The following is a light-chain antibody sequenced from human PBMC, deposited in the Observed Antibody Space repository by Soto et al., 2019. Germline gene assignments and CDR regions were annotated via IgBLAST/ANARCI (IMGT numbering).Light chain of an antibody. CDR1: QSISSY. CDR2: AAS. V-gene: IGKV1-39*01. J-gene: IGKJ1*01. Sequence: DIQMTQSPSSLSASVGDRVTITCRASQSISSYLNWYQQKPGKAPKLLIYAASSLQSGVPSRFSGSGSGTNFTLTISSLQPEDFATYYCQQSYSTPWTFGQGTKVHIK. CDR3: QQSYSTPWT.